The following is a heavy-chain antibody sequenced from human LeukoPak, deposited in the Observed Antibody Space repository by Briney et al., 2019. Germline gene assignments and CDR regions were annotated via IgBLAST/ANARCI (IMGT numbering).Heavy chain of an antibody. D-gene: IGHD2-8*01. CDR1: GGTFSSYA. Sequence: GSSVKVSCKASGGTFSSYAISWVRQAPGQGLEWMGGIIPIFGTANYAQKFQGRVTITADESTSTAYMELSSLRSEDTAVYYCARQRGGQYEDAFDIWGQGTVVTVSS. CDR2: IIPIFGTA. J-gene: IGHJ3*02. CDR3: ARQRGGQYEDAFDI. V-gene: IGHV1-69*01.